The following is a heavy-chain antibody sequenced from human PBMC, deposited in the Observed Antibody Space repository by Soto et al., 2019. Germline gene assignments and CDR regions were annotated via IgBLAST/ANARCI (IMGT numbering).Heavy chain of an antibody. CDR3: ASSPDAMVRGAIIYYYYYMDV. J-gene: IGHJ6*03. Sequence: QLQLQESGPGLVKPSETLSLTCTVSGGSISSSSYYWGWIRQPPGKGLEWIGSIYYSGSTYYNPSLKSRVTISVDTSKNQFSLKLSSVTAADTAVYYCASSPDAMVRGAIIYYYYYMDVWGKGTTVTVSS. V-gene: IGHV4-39*01. CDR1: GGSISSSSYY. D-gene: IGHD3-10*01. CDR2: IYYSGST.